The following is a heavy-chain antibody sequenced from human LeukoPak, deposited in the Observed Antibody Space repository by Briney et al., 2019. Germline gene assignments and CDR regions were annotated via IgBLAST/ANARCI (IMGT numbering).Heavy chain of an antibody. CDR3: ARGFTTTGEIAAAGSWFDP. CDR1: GFTFSSYA. D-gene: IGHD6-13*01. V-gene: IGHV3-30-3*01. J-gene: IGHJ5*02. CDR2: ISYDGSNK. Sequence: PGGSLRLSCAASGFTFSSYAMHWVRQAPGKGLEWVAVISYDGSNKYYADSVKGRFTISRDNSKNTLYLQMNSLRAEDTAVYYCARGFTTTGEIAAAGSWFDPWGQGTLVTVSS.